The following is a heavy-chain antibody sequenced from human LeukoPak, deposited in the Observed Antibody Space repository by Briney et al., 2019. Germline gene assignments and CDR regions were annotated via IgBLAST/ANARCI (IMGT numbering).Heavy chain of an antibody. CDR1: GFTFSRYS. V-gene: IGHV3-48*04. CDR2: ISGSNSTI. D-gene: IGHD5-24*01. Sequence: GGSLRLSCAASGFTFSRYSMNWVRQAPGKGLEWVSYISGSNSTIYYGDSVKGRFTISRDNAKNSVYLQMNSLRAEDTAVYYCASYMIRDGYNPRLYYYYGMDVWGQGTTVTVSS. CDR3: ASYMIRDGYNPRLYYYYGMDV. J-gene: IGHJ6*02.